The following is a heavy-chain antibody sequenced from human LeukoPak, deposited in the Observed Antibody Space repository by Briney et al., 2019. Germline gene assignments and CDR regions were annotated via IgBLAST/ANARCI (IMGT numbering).Heavy chain of an antibody. J-gene: IGHJ6*03. CDR3: ARGRRFYYYYYMDA. Sequence: SETLSLTCAVYGGSFSGYYWSWIRQPPGKGLEWTGEINHSGSTNYNPSLKSRVTISVDTSKNQFSLKLSSVTAADTAVYYCARGRRFYYYYYMDAWGKGTTVTVSS. V-gene: IGHV4-34*01. CDR2: INHSGST. D-gene: IGHD1-1*01. CDR1: GGSFSGYY.